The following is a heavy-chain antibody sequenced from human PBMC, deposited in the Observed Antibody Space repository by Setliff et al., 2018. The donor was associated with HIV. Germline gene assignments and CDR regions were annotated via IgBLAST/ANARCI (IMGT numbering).Heavy chain of an antibody. CDR3: ARITSGWYPEIDY. D-gene: IGHD6-13*01. J-gene: IGHJ4*02. V-gene: IGHV2-26*01. CDR2: IFSNDEK. Sequence: SGPTLVNPTATLTLTCTVSGFSLSNASMGVSWIRQPPGKALEWLAHIFSNDEKSYNTSLKSRLTISKDTSKGLVVLTMTNMDPVDTATYYCARITSGWYPEIDYWGQGTLVTVSS. CDR1: GFSLSNASMG.